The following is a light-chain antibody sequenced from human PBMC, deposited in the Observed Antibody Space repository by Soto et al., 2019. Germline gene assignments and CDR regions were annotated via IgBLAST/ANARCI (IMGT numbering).Light chain of an antibody. CDR1: QSVSGSY. Sequence: EIVLTQSPGTLSLSPGERATLSCRASQSVSGSYLAWYQQKPGQAPRLLIYGASSRATGIPDRFSGSGSGTDFTLTISRLEPEDFAVYYCQQYGSSPPMYTLGQGTKLGIK. V-gene: IGKV3-20*01. J-gene: IGKJ2*01. CDR3: QQYGSSPPMYT. CDR2: GAS.